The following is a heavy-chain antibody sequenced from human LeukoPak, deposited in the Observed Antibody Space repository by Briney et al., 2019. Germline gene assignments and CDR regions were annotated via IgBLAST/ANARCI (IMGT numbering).Heavy chain of an antibody. V-gene: IGHV3-23*01. CDR1: GFIFSNYG. CDR3: AKDLHLRDFWSGYFDY. CDR2: ISASGSAT. J-gene: IGHJ4*02. Sequence: GGSLRLSCAASGFIFSNYGMNWVRQAPGKGLEWVAAISASGSATSYADSVRGRFTISRDNSKSTTYLQMNSLRAEDTAVFYCAKDLHLRDFWSGYFDYWGQGIPVTVSS. D-gene: IGHD3-3*01.